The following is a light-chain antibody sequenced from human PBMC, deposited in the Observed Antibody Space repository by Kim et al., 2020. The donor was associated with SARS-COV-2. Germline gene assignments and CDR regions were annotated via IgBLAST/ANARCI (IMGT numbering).Light chain of an antibody. V-gene: IGKV3-20*01. CDR2: GAS. J-gene: IGKJ2*01. Sequence: LSPGERATRSCRASQSVSSSYLAWYQQKPGQAPRLLIYGASSRATGIPDRFSGSGSGTDFTLTISRLEPEDFAVYYCQQYGSSPPTFGQGTKLEIK. CDR1: QSVSSSY. CDR3: QQYGSSPPT.